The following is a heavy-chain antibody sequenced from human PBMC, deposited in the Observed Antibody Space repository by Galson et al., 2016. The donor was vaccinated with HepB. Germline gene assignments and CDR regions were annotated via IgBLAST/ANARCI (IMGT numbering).Heavy chain of an antibody. CDR2: IYSAGKT. V-gene: IGHV3-53*01. J-gene: IGHJ3*02. CDR3: ANIGALNI. Sequence: SLRLSCAASGFTVSYNYITWVRQPPGKGLEWVSLIYSAGKTYYADSVKGRFTISRDHSKNTVYLQMNRLRADDTAMYYCANIGALNIWGQGTMVTVSS. CDR1: GFTVSYNY.